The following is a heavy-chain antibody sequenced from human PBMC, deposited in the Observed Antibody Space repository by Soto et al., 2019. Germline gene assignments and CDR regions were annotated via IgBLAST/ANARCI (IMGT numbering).Heavy chain of an antibody. J-gene: IGHJ4*02. CDR1: GYSFTSYW. V-gene: IGHV5-51*01. D-gene: IGHD5-12*01. CDR3: ARYIVATIDGDYTLYFDY. Sequence: PGESLKISCKGSGYSFTSYWIGWVRQMPGKGLEWMGIIYPGDSDTRYSPSFQGQVTISADKSISTAYLQWSSLKASDTAMYYCARYIVATIDGDYTLYFDYWGKGSLVTVCS. CDR2: IYPGDSDT.